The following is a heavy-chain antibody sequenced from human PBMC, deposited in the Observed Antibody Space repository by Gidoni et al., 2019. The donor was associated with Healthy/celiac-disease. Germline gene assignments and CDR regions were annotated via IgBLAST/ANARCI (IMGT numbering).Heavy chain of an antibody. CDR1: GFTFSSYG. CDR3: AKDLDYGDYGGYFDY. Sequence: QVQLVESGGGVVQPGRSLRLSCAASGFTFSSYGMHWVRQAPGKGLEWVAVISYDGSNKYYADSVKGRFTISRDNSKNTLYLQMNSLRAEDTAVYYCAKDLDYGDYGGYFDYWGQGTLVTVSS. D-gene: IGHD4-17*01. CDR2: ISYDGSNK. J-gene: IGHJ4*02. V-gene: IGHV3-30*18.